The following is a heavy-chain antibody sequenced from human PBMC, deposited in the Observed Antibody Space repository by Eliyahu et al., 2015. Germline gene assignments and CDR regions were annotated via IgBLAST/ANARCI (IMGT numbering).Heavy chain of an antibody. V-gene: IGHV4-34*01. D-gene: IGHD5-12*01. J-gene: IGHJ4*02. CDR3: ARRWLPHTTNDY. CDR2: INHSGST. CDR1: GGSFSGYY. Sequence: QVQLQQWGAGLLKPSETLSLTCAVXGGSFSGYYWSWIRQPPGKGLEWIGEINHSGSTNYNPSLKSRVTISVDTSKNQFSLKLSSVTAADTAVYYCARRWLPHTTNDYWGQGTLVTVSS.